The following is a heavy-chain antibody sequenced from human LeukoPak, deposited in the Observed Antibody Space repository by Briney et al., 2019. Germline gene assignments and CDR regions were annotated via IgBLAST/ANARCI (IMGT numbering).Heavy chain of an antibody. Sequence: GGSLRLSCAASGFTFSSYGMHWVRQAPGKGLEWVSGISWNSGSIGYADSVKGRFTISRDNAKNSLYLQMNSLRAEDTALYYCAKDIGSGSYYSGNFNFWGQGTLVTVSS. D-gene: IGHD3-10*01. CDR2: ISWNSGSI. CDR3: AKDIGSGSYYSGNFNF. J-gene: IGHJ4*02. V-gene: IGHV3-9*01. CDR1: GFTFSSYG.